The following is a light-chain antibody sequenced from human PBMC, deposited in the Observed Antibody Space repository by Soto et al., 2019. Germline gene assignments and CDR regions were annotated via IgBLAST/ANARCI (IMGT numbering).Light chain of an antibody. CDR2: GAS. J-gene: IGKJ4*01. Sequence: ETVLTQSPAILYLSPGDRATLCCRAIQSVGSDLAWYQQKPGRSPRLLIYGASSRATGIPARFSGSGSGTEFTLAISHLQSEDFAAYFCQQYKSWPPALTFGGGTKVDIK. V-gene: IGKV3-15*01. CDR3: QQYKSWPPALT. CDR1: QSVGSD.